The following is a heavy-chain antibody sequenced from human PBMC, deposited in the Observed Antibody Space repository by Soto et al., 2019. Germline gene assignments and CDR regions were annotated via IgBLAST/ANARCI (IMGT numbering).Heavy chain of an antibody. Sequence: EVQVVESGGGFVKPGGSLRLSCAASGFGFTNSWMNWVRQAPGKGLEWVGRIKSKNDGGTTDYAAPVQGRFTISRDDSKTTIYLQMNSLKTEDTAVYYCTSAGQYCTSTTCKAYWGQGTPVTVSS. D-gene: IGHD2-2*01. CDR3: TSAGQYCTSTTCKAY. CDR2: IKSKNDGGTT. CDR1: GFGFTNSW. V-gene: IGHV3-15*07. J-gene: IGHJ4*02.